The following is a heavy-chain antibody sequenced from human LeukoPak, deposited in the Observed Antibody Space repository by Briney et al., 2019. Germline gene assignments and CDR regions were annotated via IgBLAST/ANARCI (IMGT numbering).Heavy chain of an antibody. CDR2: IYHSGST. CDR3: ARYCSSTSCDGNDAFDI. J-gene: IGHJ3*02. D-gene: IGHD2-2*01. CDR1: GGSISSSNW. Sequence: SETLSLTCAVSGGSISSSNWWRWVRQPPGKRLEWIGVIYHSGSTNYNPSLKSRVTISVAKSKNQFSLKMSSITAAATAVYYCARYCSSTSCDGNDAFDIWGQGTMVTVSS. V-gene: IGHV4-4*02.